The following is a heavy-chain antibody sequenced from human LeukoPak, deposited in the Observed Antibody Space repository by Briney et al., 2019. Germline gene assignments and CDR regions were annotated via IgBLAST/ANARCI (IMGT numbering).Heavy chain of an antibody. CDR3: ARAQSSRLRYYFDC. D-gene: IGHD6-13*01. V-gene: IGHV4-30-2*01. J-gene: IGHJ4*02. CDR1: GGSISSGGYS. Sequence: SETLSLTCAVSGGSISSGGYSWSWIRQPPGKGLEWIGYIYHSGSTYYNPSHKSRVTISVDRSKNQFSLKLSSVTAADTAVYYCARAQSSRLRYYFDCWGQGTLVTVSS. CDR2: IYHSGST.